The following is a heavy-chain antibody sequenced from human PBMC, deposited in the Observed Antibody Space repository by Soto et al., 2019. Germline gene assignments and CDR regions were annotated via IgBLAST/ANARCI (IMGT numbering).Heavy chain of an antibody. V-gene: IGHV1-69*13. D-gene: IGHD6-13*01. CDR1: GGTFSSYA. CDR3: AREVAAALLSWSPHRGTDV. CDR2: IIPIFGTA. J-gene: IGHJ6*02. Sequence: SVKVSCKDSGGTFSSYAISWVRPAPGEGLEWMGGIIPIFGTANYAQKFQGRVTITADQSTSTAYMELSSLRSEDTAVYYCAREVAAALLSWSPHRGTDVWG.